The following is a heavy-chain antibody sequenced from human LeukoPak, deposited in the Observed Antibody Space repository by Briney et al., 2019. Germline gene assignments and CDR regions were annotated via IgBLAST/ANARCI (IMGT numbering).Heavy chain of an antibody. CDR1: GFTFSSYG. CDR3: AKDPTHYRVWDDYDSTVLSY. D-gene: IGHD3-22*01. CDR2: IRYDGSNK. J-gene: IGHJ4*02. Sequence: GGSLRLSCAASGFTFSSYGMHWVRQAPGKGLEWAAFIRYDGSNKYYVDSVKGRFTISRDNSKNTLYLQMNSLRAADTAVYYCAKDPTHYRVWDDYDSTVLSYWGQGTLVTVSS. V-gene: IGHV3-30*02.